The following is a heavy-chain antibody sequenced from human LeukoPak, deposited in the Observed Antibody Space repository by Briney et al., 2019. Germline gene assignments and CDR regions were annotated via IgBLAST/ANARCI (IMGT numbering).Heavy chain of an antibody. CDR1: GFTFSSYG. CDR3: AKDLSDYYDSSGYWTGAFDI. Sequence: AGGSLRRSCAASGFTFSSYGMHWVRQAPGKGLEWVAVISYDGSNKYYADSVKGRFTISRDNSKNTLYLQMNSLRAEDTAVYYCAKDLSDYYDSSGYWTGAFDIWGQGTMVTVSS. J-gene: IGHJ3*02. D-gene: IGHD3-22*01. V-gene: IGHV3-30*18. CDR2: ISYDGSNK.